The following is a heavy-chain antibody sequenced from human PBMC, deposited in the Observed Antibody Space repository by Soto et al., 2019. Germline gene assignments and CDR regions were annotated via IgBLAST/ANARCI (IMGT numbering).Heavy chain of an antibody. J-gene: IGHJ6*02. CDR1: GGTFSSYA. CDR2: IIPIFGTA. Sequence: QVQLVQSGAEVKKPGSSVKVSRKASGGTFSSYAISWVRQAPGQGLEWMGGIIPIFGTANYAQKFQGRVTITADESTSTAYMELSSLRSEDTAVYYCARDTVTTFYYYYGMDVWGQGTTVTVSS. CDR3: ARDTVTTFYYYYGMDV. D-gene: IGHD4-4*01. V-gene: IGHV1-69*01.